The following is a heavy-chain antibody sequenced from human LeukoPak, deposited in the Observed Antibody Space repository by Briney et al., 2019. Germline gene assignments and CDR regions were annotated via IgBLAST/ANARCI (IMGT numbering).Heavy chain of an antibody. J-gene: IGHJ4*02. CDR1: GGSISSGGYY. CDR3: ASSPSGVPAAPIDY. V-gene: IGHV4-31*03. Sequence: SETLSLTCTVSGGSISSGGYYWSWIRQHPGKGLEWIGYIYYSGSTYYNPSLKSRVTISVDTSKNQFSLKLSSVTAAETAVYYCASSPSGVPAAPIDYWGQGTLVTVSS. D-gene: IGHD2-2*01. CDR2: IYYSGST.